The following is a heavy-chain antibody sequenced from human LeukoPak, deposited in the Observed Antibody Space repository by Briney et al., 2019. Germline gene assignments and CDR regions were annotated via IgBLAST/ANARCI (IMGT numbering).Heavy chain of an antibody. CDR3: ARDVSLVGGFDY. D-gene: IGHD3-10*01. Sequence: PSETLSLTCTVSGGSISSSSDYWGWIRQPPGKGLEWIGSIYYSGTTYYNPSLKSRVTISVDTSKNHFSLKLSSVTAADTAVYYCARDVSLVGGFDYWGQGTLVTVSS. V-gene: IGHV4-39*07. J-gene: IGHJ4*02. CDR1: GGSISSSSDY. CDR2: IYYSGTT.